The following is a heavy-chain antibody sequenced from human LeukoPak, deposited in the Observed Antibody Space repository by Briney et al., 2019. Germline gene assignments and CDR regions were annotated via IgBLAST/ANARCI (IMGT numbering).Heavy chain of an antibody. J-gene: IGHJ3*02. CDR2: INHSGST. CDR3: ARRLWFGELSSRAFDI. V-gene: IGHV4-34*01. D-gene: IGHD3-10*01. Sequence: SETLSLTCAVYGGSFSGYYWSWIRQPPGKGLEWIGEINHSGSTNYNPSLKSRVTISVDTSKNQFSLKLSSVTAADTAVYYCARRLWFGELSSRAFDIWGQGIMVTVSS. CDR1: GGSFSGYY.